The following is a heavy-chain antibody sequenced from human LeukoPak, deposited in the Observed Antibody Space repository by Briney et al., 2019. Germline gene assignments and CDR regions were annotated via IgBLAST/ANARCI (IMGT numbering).Heavy chain of an antibody. Sequence: GGSLRLSCAASGFTLNNHGVHWVRQAPGKGLEWIALMWYDGTIKDYADSVKGRFTVSRDTSKNTVYLQVNSLRVDDTAVYYCARDWANWFDPWGQGTLVTVSS. J-gene: IGHJ5*02. V-gene: IGHV3-33*01. CDR2: MWYDGTIK. D-gene: IGHD3-16*01. CDR3: ARDWANWFDP. CDR1: GFTLNNHG.